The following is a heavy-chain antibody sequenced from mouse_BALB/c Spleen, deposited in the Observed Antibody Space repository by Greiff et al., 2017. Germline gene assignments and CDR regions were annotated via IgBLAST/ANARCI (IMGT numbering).Heavy chain of an antibody. J-gene: IGHJ1*01. CDR3: ARGAYYGYHEWYFDV. Sequence: EVKLVESGGGLVQPGGSLKLSCAASGFTFSSYGMSWVRQTPDKRLELVATINSNGGSTYYPDSVKGRFTISRDNAKNTLYLQMSSLKSEDTAMYYCARGAYYGYHEWYFDVWGAGTTVTVSS. CDR2: INSNGGST. D-gene: IGHD2-9*01. CDR1: GFTFSSYG. V-gene: IGHV5-6-3*01.